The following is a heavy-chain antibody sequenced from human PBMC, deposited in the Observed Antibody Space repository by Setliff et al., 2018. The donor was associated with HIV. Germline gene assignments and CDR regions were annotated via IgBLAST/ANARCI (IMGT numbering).Heavy chain of an antibody. D-gene: IGHD3-22*01. J-gene: IGHJ3*02. V-gene: IGHV1-24*01. CDR2: FDPQYDKT. CDR1: GYTLTELS. CDR3: ATRAYDSRGYLRSRVSGAAFDI. Sequence: ASVKVSCKVSGYTLTELSIHWVRQAPGKGLEWMGGFDPQYDKTFYAQKFQGRVTMSEDTSTDTAYMELSSLRSADTAVYYCATRAYDSRGYLRSRVSGAAFDIWGQGTVVTVSS.